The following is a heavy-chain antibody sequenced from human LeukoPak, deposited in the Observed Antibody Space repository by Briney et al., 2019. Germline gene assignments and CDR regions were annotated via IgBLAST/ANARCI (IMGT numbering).Heavy chain of an antibody. CDR2: VFYNGAT. Sequence: PSETLSLTCIVSGGSISSSIYYWAWVRQPPGKGLEWIGTVFYNGATQYSPSLRSRVTISIDTSTNQFSLKLSSVTAADTAVYYCASALGSYRNYYDSSGYNYWGQGTLVTVSS. CDR3: ASALGSYRNYYDSSGYNY. D-gene: IGHD3-22*01. CDR1: GGSISSSIYY. J-gene: IGHJ4*02. V-gene: IGHV4-39*07.